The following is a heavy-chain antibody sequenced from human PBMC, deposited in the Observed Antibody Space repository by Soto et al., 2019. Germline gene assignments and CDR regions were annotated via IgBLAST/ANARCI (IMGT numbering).Heavy chain of an antibody. CDR3: NFHQDFTTSAPSRDI. CDR1: GYTFTSYG. J-gene: IGHJ3*02. Sequence: ASVKVSCKASGYTFTSYGISWVRQAPGQGLEWMGWISAYNGNTNYAQKLQGRGTMTTDTSTSTAYMELRSLRSDDTAVYYCNFHQDFTTSAPSRDIWGQGTMVTVSS. CDR2: ISAYNGNT. V-gene: IGHV1-18*01. D-gene: IGHD3-3*01.